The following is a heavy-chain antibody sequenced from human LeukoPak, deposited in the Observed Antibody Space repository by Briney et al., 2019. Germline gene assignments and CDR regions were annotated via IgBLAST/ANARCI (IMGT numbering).Heavy chain of an antibody. D-gene: IGHD2-2*01. J-gene: IGHJ5*02. CDR2: IYYSGST. CDR3: ARKKNKDIVVVPAYENWFDP. V-gene: IGHV4-39*07. Sequence: PSETLSLTCTVSGGSISSSNYYWGWIRQPPGKGLEWIGNIYYSGSTYYNPSLKSRVTISVDTSKNQVSLKLSSVTAADTAVYYCARKKNKDIVVVPAYENWFDPWAREPWTPSPQ. CDR1: GGSISSSNYY.